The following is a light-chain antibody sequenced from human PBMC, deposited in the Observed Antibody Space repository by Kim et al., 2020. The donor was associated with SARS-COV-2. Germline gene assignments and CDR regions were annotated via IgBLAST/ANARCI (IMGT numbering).Light chain of an antibody. V-gene: IGKV3-20*01. J-gene: IGKJ2*01. CDR3: QQYGSTPYT. Sequence: NVLTQSPGTLSLSPGEGATLSCRASQSVSRNFLAWYQHTPGQAPRLVIYGASNRATGIPDRFSGSGSGTDFTLTISRLEPEDFAVYYCQQYGSTPYTFGQGTKLEI. CDR2: GAS. CDR1: QSVSRNF.